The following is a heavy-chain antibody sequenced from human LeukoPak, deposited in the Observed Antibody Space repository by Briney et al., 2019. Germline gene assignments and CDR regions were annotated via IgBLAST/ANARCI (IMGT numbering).Heavy chain of an antibody. Sequence: ASVKVSCKASGYTFTSYGISWVRQAPGQGLEWMGWISAYNGNTNYAQKLQGRVTMTTDTSTSTAYMGLRSLRSDDTAVYYCARGQPQPSMDYYDSSGYYYDWFDPWGQGTLVTVSS. D-gene: IGHD3-22*01. CDR2: ISAYNGNT. CDR1: GYTFTSYG. V-gene: IGHV1-18*01. J-gene: IGHJ5*02. CDR3: ARGQPQPSMDYYDSSGYYYDWFDP.